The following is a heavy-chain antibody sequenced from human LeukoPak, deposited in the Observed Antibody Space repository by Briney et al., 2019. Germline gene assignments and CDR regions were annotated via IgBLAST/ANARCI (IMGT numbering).Heavy chain of an antibody. J-gene: IGHJ4*02. CDR2: IYTSGST. D-gene: IGHD5-18*01. CDR3: AREGGYSYGFDY. CDR1: GGSISSGSYY. V-gene: IGHV4-61*02. Sequence: SETLSLTCTVSGGSISSGSYYWSWIRQPAGKGLEWIGRIYTSGSTNYNPSLKSRVTISVDTSKNQFSLKLSSVTAADTAVYYCAREGGYSYGFDYWGQGTLVTVSS.